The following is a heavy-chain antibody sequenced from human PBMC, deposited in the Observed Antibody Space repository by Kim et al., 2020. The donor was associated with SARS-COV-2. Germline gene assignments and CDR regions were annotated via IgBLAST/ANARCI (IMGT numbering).Heavy chain of an antibody. Sequence: SETLSLTCTVSGGTIRSNYYWNWIRQPPGKGLEWIGYIHYIGNTNYNPPLKSRVTMSVDTSKNQFSLKLSSVTAADTAVYYCARDSRYDSNSYYLNFDYWGQGTLVTVSS. J-gene: IGHJ4*02. D-gene: IGHD3-22*01. V-gene: IGHV4-59*13. CDR2: IHYIGNT. CDR3: ARDSRYDSNSYYLNFDY. CDR1: GGTIRSNYY.